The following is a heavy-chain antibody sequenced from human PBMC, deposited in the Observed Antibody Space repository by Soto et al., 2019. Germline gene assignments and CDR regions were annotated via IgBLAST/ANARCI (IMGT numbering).Heavy chain of an antibody. V-gene: IGHV6-1*01. CDR2: TYYRSKWYY. J-gene: IGHJ4*01. CDR1: GDSVSSNSAG. D-gene: IGHD1-26*01. Sequence: PSPTLSLTCAITGDSVSSNSAGWSWVRQSPSRGLEWLGRTYYRSKWYYEYAVSVRGRSTINPDTSKNQYSLQLNSVTPEDTAVYFFTIGEQYSGRIFDYWCQGTLVTVFS. CDR3: TIGEQYSGRIFDY.